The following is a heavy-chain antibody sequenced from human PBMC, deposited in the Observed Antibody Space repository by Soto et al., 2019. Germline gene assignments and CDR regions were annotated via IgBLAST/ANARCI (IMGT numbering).Heavy chain of an antibody. CDR1: GGTFSSYA. CDR3: AREQARYFDWLLPGGDWFDP. CDR2: IIPIFGTA. Sequence: SVKVSCKASGGTFSSYAISWVRQAPGQGLEWMGGIIPIFGTANYAQKFQGRVTITADKSTSTAYMELSSLRSEDTAVYYCAREQARYFDWLLPGGDWFDPWGQGTLVTVSS. D-gene: IGHD3-9*01. J-gene: IGHJ5*02. V-gene: IGHV1-69*06.